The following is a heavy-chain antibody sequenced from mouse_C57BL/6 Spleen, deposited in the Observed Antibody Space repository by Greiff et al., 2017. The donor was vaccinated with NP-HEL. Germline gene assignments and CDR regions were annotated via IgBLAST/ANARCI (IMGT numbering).Heavy chain of an antibody. J-gene: IGHJ2*01. V-gene: IGHV5-9-1*02. Sequence: DVQLVESGEGLVKPGGSLKLSCAASGFTFSSYAMSWVRQTPEKRLEWVAYISSGGDYIYYADTVKGRFTISRDNARNTLYLQMSSLKSEDTAMYYCTRAPLYGSSYVYFDYWGQGTTLTVSS. CDR1: GFTFSSYA. D-gene: IGHD1-1*01. CDR3: TRAPLYGSSYVYFDY. CDR2: ISSGGDYI.